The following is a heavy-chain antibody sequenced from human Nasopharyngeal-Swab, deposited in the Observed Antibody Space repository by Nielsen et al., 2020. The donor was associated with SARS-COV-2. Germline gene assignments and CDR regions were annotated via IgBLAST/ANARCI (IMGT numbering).Heavy chain of an antibody. D-gene: IGHD6-19*01. V-gene: IGHV3-30*18. CDR2: ISYDGSNK. CDR3: AKGNMALAFDY. J-gene: IGHJ4*02. Sequence: WIRQPPGKGLEWVAVISYDGSNKYYADSVKGRFTISRDNYKNTLYLQMNILRAEDTAVYYCAKGNMALAFDYWGQGTLVTVSS.